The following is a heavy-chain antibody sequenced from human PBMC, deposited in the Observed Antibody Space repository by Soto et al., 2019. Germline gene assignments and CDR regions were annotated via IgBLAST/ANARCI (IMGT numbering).Heavy chain of an antibody. CDR2: ISWNSASI. CDR3: AKDFTTMVRMCDY. Sequence: EVRLVESGGALVQPGRSLRLSCAASGFTFDDYAMHWVRQAPGKGPEWVSGISWNSASIGYADSVKGRFTISRDNAKKSLYLQMNSLKAEDTAVYFCAKDFTTMVRMCDYWGQGTLVTVSS. CDR1: GFTFDDYA. V-gene: IGHV3-9*01. J-gene: IGHJ4*02. D-gene: IGHD5-18*01.